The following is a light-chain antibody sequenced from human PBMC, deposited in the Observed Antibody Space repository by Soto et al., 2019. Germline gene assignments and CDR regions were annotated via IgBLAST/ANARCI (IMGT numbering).Light chain of an antibody. CDR3: SSYTTSNTRQIV. CDR1: SSDVGGYNY. Sequence: QSALTKPASLSGSPGQAITIFSTGTSSDVGGYNYVSWYQQHPGKAPKFMIYDVSNRPSGVSNRFSGSKSGNTASLTISGLQAEDEADYYCSSYTTSNTRQIVFGTGTKVTVL. CDR2: DVS. J-gene: IGLJ1*01. V-gene: IGLV2-14*01.